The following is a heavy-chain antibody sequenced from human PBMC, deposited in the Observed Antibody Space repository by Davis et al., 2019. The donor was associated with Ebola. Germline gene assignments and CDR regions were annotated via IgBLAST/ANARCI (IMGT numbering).Heavy chain of an antibody. CDR2: IGGDIATI. CDR3: AKHTGPVALYVMDV. CDR1: GFTFSGYW. V-gene: IGHV3-23*01. Sequence: GESLKISCAASGFTFSGYWMSWVRQAPGKGLEWVAAIGGDIATIYYADSVKGRFTVSRDNSKNTLYLQMSSLRAGDTAVYYCAKHTGPVALYVMDVWGQETTVTVSS. J-gene: IGHJ6*02. D-gene: IGHD6-19*01.